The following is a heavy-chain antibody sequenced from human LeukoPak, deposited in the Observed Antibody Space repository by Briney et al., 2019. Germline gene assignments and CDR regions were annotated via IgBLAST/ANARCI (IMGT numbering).Heavy chain of an antibody. V-gene: IGHV5-51*01. D-gene: IGHD4-17*01. J-gene: IGHJ4*02. CDR3: ARHVRDDDGETKRYFDY. Sequence: GESLKISCKVSGYSFTTYWIGWVRQLPGQGLESVGIIYPDDSDTRYSPPFQGQITLSVDKSIGTAYLQWSSLKASDTAMYYCARHVRDDDGETKRYFDYWGQGTLVTVSA. CDR1: GYSFTTYW. CDR2: IYPDDSDT.